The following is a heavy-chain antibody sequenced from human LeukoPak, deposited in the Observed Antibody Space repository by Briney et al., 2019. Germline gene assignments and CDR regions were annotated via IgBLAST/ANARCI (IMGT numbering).Heavy chain of an antibody. D-gene: IGHD5-18*01. V-gene: IGHV4-34*01. J-gene: IGHJ4*02. CDR1: GGSFSGYY. Sequence: PSETLSLTCAVYGGSFSGYYWSWIRQPPGKGLEWIGEINHSGSTNYNPSLKSRVTISVDTSKNQFSLKLSSVTAADTAVYYCARLVYTAMVTAFDYWGQGTLVTVSS. CDR3: ARLVYTAMVTAFDY. CDR2: INHSGST.